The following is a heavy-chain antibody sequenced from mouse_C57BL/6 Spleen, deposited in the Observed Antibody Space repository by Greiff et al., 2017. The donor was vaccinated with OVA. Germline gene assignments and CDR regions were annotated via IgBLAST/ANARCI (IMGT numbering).Heavy chain of an antibody. CDR2: FYPGSGSI. CDR3: ARHEEEGNYLHWYFDV. D-gene: IGHD2-1*01. CDR1: GYTFTEYT. J-gene: IGHJ1*03. Sequence: VKVVESGAELVKPGASVKLSCKASGYTFTEYTIHWVKQRSGQGLEWIGWFYPGSGSIRYNEKFQDKATLTAYKSCRAVYMELSIVTSEDSAVYFCARHEEEGNYLHWYFDVWGTGTTVTSSS. V-gene: IGHV1-62-2*01.